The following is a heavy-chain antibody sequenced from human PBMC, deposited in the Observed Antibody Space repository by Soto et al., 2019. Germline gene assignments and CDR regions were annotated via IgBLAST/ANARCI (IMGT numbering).Heavy chain of an antibody. CDR1: GYTFTSYG. Sequence: ASVKVSCKASGYTFTSYGISWVRQAPGQGLEWMRWISAYNGNTNYAQKHQGRVTMTTDTSTSTAYMELRSLRSDDTAVYYCARDRVRYFDYYYMDVWGKGTTVTVSS. J-gene: IGHJ6*03. CDR3: ARDRVRYFDYYYMDV. D-gene: IGHD3-9*01. CDR2: ISAYNGNT. V-gene: IGHV1-18*01.